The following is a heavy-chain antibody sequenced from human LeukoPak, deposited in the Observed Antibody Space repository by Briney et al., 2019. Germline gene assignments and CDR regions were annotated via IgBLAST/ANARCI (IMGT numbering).Heavy chain of an antibody. CDR3: ARTDTVDAFDI. J-gene: IGHJ3*02. V-gene: IGHV1-69*13. CDR2: IIPIFGTA. CDR1: GGTFSSYA. D-gene: IGHD5-18*01. Sequence: GASVQVSCKASGGTFSSYAISWVRQAPGQGLEWMGGIIPIFGTANYAQKFQGRVTITADESTSTAYMELSSLRSEDTAVYYCARTDTVDAFDIWGQGTMVTVSS.